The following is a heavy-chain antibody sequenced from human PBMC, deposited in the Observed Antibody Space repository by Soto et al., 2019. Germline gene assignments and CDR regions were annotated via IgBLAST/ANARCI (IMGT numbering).Heavy chain of an antibody. CDR3: AKDSFINLRGYDSY. J-gene: IGHJ4*02. Sequence: LRLSCAASGFTFSTYAMIWVRQAPGKGLEWVSAISGSGDSTYYADSVKGRLTISRDNSKNTLYLQMSSLRAEGTAIYYCAKDSFINLRGYDSYWGQGTLVTVSS. CDR1: GFTFSTYA. CDR2: ISGSGDST. D-gene: IGHD5-12*01. V-gene: IGHV3-23*01.